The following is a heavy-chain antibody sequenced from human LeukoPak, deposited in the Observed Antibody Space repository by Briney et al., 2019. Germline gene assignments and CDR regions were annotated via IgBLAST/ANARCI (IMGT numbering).Heavy chain of an antibody. CDR1: GGSISSYY. Sequence: PSETLSLTCTVSGGSISSYYWSWIRQPAGKGLERIGRIYTSGSTNYNPSLKSRVTMSVDTSKNQFSLKLSSVTAADTAVYYCARKLSDPLTDYYYYYMDVWGKGTTVTISS. D-gene: IGHD1-14*01. CDR3: ARKLSDPLTDYYYYYMDV. CDR2: IYTSGST. V-gene: IGHV4-4*07. J-gene: IGHJ6*03.